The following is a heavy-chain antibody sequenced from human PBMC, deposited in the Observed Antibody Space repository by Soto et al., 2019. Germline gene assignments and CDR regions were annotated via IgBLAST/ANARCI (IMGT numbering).Heavy chain of an antibody. V-gene: IGHV3-53*02. Sequence: EVQLVETGGGLIQPGGSLRLSCAASGITVSTNYMSWVRQAPGKGLEWVSVIYSDGKTFYADSVKGRFTISRENSQNTVDLQTDRLGADDPAVYYWARDGGGGYYDSSGYMGVWGQGTLVTVSS. CDR1: GITVSTNY. J-gene: IGHJ4*02. CDR2: IYSDGKT. D-gene: IGHD3-22*01. CDR3: ARDGGGGYYDSSGYMGV.